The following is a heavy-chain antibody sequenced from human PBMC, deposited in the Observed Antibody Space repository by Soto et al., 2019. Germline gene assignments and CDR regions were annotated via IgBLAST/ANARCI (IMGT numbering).Heavy chain of an antibody. CDR1: GFTFSSYA. J-gene: IGHJ6*03. CDR3: AKITMTTVTTAGSYYYYYMDV. CDR2: ISGSGGST. Sequence: GSLRLSCAASGFTFSSYAMSWVRQAPGKGLEWVSAISGSGGSTYYADSVKGRFTISRDNSKNTLYLQMNSLRAEDTAVYYCAKITMTTVTTAGSYYYYYMDVWGKGTTVTVSS. D-gene: IGHD4-4*01. V-gene: IGHV3-23*01.